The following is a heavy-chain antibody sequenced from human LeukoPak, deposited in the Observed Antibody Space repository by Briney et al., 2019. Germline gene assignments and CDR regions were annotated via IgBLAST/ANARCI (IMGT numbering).Heavy chain of an antibody. CDR2: IYSGGST. J-gene: IGHJ3*02. D-gene: IGHD6-19*01. CDR3: ERELPGYSSGWYPAFDI. Sequence: GGSLRLSCAASGFTVSSNYMSWVRQAPGKGLEWVSVIYSGGSTYYADSVKGRFTISRDNSKNTLYLQMNSLRAEDTAVYYCERELPGYSSGWYPAFDIWGQGTMVTVSS. V-gene: IGHV3-53*01. CDR1: GFTVSSNY.